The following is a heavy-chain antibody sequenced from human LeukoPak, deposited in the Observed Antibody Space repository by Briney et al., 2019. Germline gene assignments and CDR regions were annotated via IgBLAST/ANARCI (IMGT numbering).Heavy chain of an antibody. CDR3: ARHPAVAGGGF. CDR1: GFTVSNNY. J-gene: IGHJ4*02. Sequence: GGSLRLSCAASGFTVSNNYMSWVRQAPGKGLEWVSVIYSGGSTYYADSVKGRFTISRDNSENTLYLQMNSLRAEDTAVYYCARHPAVAGGGFWGQGTLVTVSS. V-gene: IGHV3-66*04. CDR2: IYSGGST. D-gene: IGHD6-19*01.